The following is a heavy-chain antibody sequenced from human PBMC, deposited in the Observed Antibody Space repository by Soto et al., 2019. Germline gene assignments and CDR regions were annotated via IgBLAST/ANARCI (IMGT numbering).Heavy chain of an antibody. Sequence: GGSLRLSCAASGFTFSSNGMHWVRQAPGKGLEWVAVISYDGSNKYYADSVKGRFTISRDNSKNTLYLQMNSLRNEDTAVYYCAKYSVYGYYGDWFDPWGQVTLVTVSS. D-gene: IGHD5-18*01. CDR3: AKYSVYGYYGDWFDP. CDR2: ISYDGSNK. J-gene: IGHJ5*02. V-gene: IGHV3-30*18. CDR1: GFTFSSNG.